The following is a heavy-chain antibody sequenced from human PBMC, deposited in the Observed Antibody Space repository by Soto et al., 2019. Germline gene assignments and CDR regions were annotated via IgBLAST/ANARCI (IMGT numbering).Heavy chain of an antibody. Sequence: GGSLRLSCAASGFTFSSYAMSWVRQAPGKGLEWVSTISSSGGSTYYADSVKGRFTISRDNSKNTLYLQMNSLRAEDTAVYYCEKGDPYSSSGLFDYWGQGALVTVSS. V-gene: IGHV3-23*01. D-gene: IGHD6-13*01. CDR2: ISSSGGST. J-gene: IGHJ4*02. CDR1: GFTFSSYA. CDR3: EKGDPYSSSGLFDY.